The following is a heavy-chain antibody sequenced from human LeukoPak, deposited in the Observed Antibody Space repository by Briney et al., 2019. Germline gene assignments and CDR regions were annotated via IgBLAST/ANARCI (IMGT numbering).Heavy chain of an antibody. CDR1: GFTFSNYA. CDR3: AKGISWRWNDASDI. CDR2: ISGSGDST. D-gene: IGHD6-13*01. J-gene: IGHJ3*02. Sequence: PGGSLRLSCAASGFTFSNYAMSWVRQAPGKGLEWVSTISGSGDSTYYADSVKGRFTISRDNAKNTLDLQMNSLRAEDTAVYYCAKGISWRWNDASDIWGQGTMVTVSS. V-gene: IGHV3-23*01.